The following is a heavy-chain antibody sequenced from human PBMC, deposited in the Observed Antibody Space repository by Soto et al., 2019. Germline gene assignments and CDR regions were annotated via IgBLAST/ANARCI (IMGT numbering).Heavy chain of an antibody. CDR2: MNAYNGNT. Sequence: ASVKVSCKASGYTFTSYGISWVRQAPGQGLEWMGWMNAYNGNTGYAQKFQGRVTMTWITSISTAYMELSSLRSVDTAVYYCARGAHGYGFFDYWGQGTLVTVSS. CDR3: ARGAHGYGFFDY. J-gene: IGHJ4*02. V-gene: IGHV1-8*02. CDR1: GYTFTSYG. D-gene: IGHD5-12*01.